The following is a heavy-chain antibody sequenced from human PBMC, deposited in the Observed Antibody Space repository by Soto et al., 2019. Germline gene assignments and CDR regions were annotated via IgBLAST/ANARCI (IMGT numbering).Heavy chain of an antibody. J-gene: IGHJ4*02. Sequence: GESLKISCKASGYSFTNYWIGWVRQMPGKGLEWMGIIYPGDSETRYSPSFQGQVTISADKSISTAYLQWSSLKASDTAMYYCARRRMSTLPTFVSFDYLGQGTLVTLSS. CDR2: IYPGDSET. D-gene: IGHD1-1*01. CDR1: GYSFTNYW. CDR3: ARRRMSTLPTFVSFDY. V-gene: IGHV5-51*01.